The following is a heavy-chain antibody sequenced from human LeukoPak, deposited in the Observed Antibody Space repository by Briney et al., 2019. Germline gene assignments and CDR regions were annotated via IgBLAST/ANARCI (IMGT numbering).Heavy chain of an antibody. CDR1: GFSFSTVP. V-gene: IGHV3-23*01. J-gene: IGHJ4*02. CDR3: ATHILFWSGLFDS. CDR2: IIASGGSA. Sequence: PGGSLRLSCEASGFSFSTVPMSWVRQVPGKGLECVSYIIASGGSAYYADSVRGRFTISRDNSKNTLYLQMDDLRAEDSAVYYCATHILFWSGLFDSWGQGALVSVSS. D-gene: IGHD3-3*01.